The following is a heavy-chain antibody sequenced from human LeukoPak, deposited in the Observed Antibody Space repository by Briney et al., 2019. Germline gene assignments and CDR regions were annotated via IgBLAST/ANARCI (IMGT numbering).Heavy chain of an antibody. V-gene: IGHV3-48*03. J-gene: IGHJ4*02. CDR3: AREMDYYYSRPIDY. D-gene: IGHD3-22*01. CDR1: GLTFSAYV. Sequence: GGSLRLSCAASGLTFSAYVMNWVRQAPGKGLEWVSYISSSDSTIYYADSVKGRFTISRDNAKNSLYLQMNSLRAEDTAVYYCAREMDYYYSRPIDYWGQGTLVTVSS. CDR2: ISSSDSTI.